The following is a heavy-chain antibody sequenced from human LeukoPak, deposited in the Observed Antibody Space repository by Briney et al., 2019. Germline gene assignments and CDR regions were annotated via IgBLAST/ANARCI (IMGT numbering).Heavy chain of an antibody. Sequence: SETLSLTCAVSGYSISSGYYWGWIRQPPGKGLEWIGSIYHSGSTYYNPSLKSRVTISVDTSKNQFSLKLSSVTAADTAVYYCARDTYYYDNSGYSYFDYWGQGTLVTVSS. V-gene: IGHV4-38-2*02. J-gene: IGHJ4*02. CDR1: GYSISSGYY. D-gene: IGHD3-22*01. CDR2: IYHSGST. CDR3: ARDTYYYDNSGYSYFDY.